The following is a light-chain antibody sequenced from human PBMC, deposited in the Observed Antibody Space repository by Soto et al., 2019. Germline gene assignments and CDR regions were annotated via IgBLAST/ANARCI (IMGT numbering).Light chain of an antibody. V-gene: IGKV3-15*01. Sequence: EIVMTQSPGTLSVFPGERATLSCRASQSVRTNLAWYQQKPGQAPRLLIYGASPRAPGIPARFSGSGAGTELTLTISSLQSEDFAVYYCQPYNDWPGTFGQGTTLEVK. J-gene: IGKJ2*01. CDR2: GAS. CDR1: QSVRTN. CDR3: QPYNDWPGT.